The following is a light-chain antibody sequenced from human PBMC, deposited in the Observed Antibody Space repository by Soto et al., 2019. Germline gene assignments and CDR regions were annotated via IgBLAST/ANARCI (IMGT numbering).Light chain of an antibody. V-gene: IGLV2-8*01. CDR1: SSDVGGYDY. Sequence: QSALTQPLSASGSPGQSVAISCTGTSSDVGGYDYVSWYQQHPGKAPKLMIYDVTKRPSGVPDRFSGSKAGNTASLTVAVLQAEDEADYYSRSYAGTHIVFGTGTKLTVL. J-gene: IGLJ1*01. CDR2: DVT. CDR3: RSYAGTHIV.